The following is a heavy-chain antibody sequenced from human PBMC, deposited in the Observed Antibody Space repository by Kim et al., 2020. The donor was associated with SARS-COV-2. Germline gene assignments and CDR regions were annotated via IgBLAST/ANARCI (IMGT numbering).Heavy chain of an antibody. J-gene: IGHJ4*02. Sequence: DVDSVMGRFTMSRDNAKNSLYRQMSSLGTEDTAIYYCAALDTVQVPGGIWGQGTLVTVSS. CDR3: AALDTVQVPGGI. V-gene: IGHV3-7*01. D-gene: IGHD3-10*01.